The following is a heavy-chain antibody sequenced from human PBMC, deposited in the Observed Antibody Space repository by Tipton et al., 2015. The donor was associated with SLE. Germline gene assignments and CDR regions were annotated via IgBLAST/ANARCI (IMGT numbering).Heavy chain of an antibody. CDR2: IYYSGST. V-gene: IGHV4-59*01. Sequence: GLVKPSETLSLTCTVSGGSISSYYWSWIRQPPGKGLEWIAYIYYSGSTNYNPSLKSRVTISIDTSKNQFSLKLSSVTAADTAVYYCARDSFQHYYDLAFDIWGQGTMVTVSS. J-gene: IGHJ3*02. CDR1: GGSISSYY. CDR3: ARDSFQHYYDLAFDI. D-gene: IGHD3-22*01.